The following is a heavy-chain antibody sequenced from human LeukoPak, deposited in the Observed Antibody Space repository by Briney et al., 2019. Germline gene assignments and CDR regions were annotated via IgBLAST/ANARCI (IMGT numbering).Heavy chain of an antibody. CDR1: GGTFSSYA. D-gene: IGHD6-13*01. CDR2: IIPIFGTA. V-gene: IGHV1-69*13. J-gene: IGHJ4*02. Sequence: SVKVSCKASGGTFSSYAISWVRQAPGQGLEWMGGIIPIFGTADYAQKFQGRVTITADESTSTAYMELSSLRSEDTAVYYCARGIIIPLNSSWYEHFHYWGQGTLVTVSS. CDR3: ARGIIIPLNSSWYEHFHY.